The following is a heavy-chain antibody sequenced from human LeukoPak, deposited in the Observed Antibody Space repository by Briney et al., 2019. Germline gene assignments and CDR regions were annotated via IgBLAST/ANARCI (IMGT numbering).Heavy chain of an antibody. Sequence: SVKVSCKASRGTFSSYAISWVRQAPGQGLEWMGRIIPILGIANYAQKFQGRVTITADKSTSTAYMELSSLRFEDTAVYYCARDLGTIGGDYAFDIRGQGTMVTVSS. D-gene: IGHD3-9*01. CDR2: IIPILGIA. J-gene: IGHJ3*02. CDR1: RGTFSSYA. CDR3: ARDLGTIGGDYAFDI. V-gene: IGHV1-69*04.